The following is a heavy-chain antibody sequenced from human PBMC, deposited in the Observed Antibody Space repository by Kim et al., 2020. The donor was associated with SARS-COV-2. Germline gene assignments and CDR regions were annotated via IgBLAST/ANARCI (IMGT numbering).Heavy chain of an antibody. Sequence: ASVKVSCKASGYTFTGYYMHWVRQAPGQGLEWMGWINPNSGGTNYAQKFQGRVTMTRDTSISTAYMELSRLRSDDTAVYYCARMNYYDSDTRDAFDIWGQGTMVTVSS. V-gene: IGHV1-2*02. J-gene: IGHJ3*02. D-gene: IGHD3-22*01. CDR1: GYTFTGYY. CDR3: ARMNYYDSDTRDAFDI. CDR2: INPNSGGT.